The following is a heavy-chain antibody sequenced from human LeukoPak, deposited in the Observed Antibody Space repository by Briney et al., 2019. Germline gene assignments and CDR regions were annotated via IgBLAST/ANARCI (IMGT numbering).Heavy chain of an antibody. CDR3: ARDANSYYYHMDV. V-gene: IGHV3-30*04. CDR2: ISYDGSNK. CDR1: GFTLSTYA. Sequence: PGRSLRLSCAASGFTLSTYAMHWVRQAPGKGLEWVAIISYDGSNKYYADSVKDRFTISRDNSKNTLYLQMNSLRAEDTAVYYCARDANSYYYHMDVWGQGTTVTVSS. J-gene: IGHJ6*02.